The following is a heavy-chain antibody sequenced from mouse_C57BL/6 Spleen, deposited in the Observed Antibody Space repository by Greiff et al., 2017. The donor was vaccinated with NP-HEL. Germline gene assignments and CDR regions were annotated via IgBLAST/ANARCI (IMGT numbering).Heavy chain of an antibody. CDR3: ARECDGSSYRWYFDV. CDR1: GYTFTSYW. V-gene: IGHV1-55*01. Sequence: QVQLQQPGAELVKPGASVKMSCKASGYTFTSYWITWVKQRPGQGLEWIGDIYPGSGSTNYNEKFKSKATLTVDPSSSTAYMQLSSLTSEDSAVYYCARECDGSSYRWYFDVWGTGTTVTVSS. D-gene: IGHD1-1*01. CDR2: IYPGSGST. J-gene: IGHJ1*03.